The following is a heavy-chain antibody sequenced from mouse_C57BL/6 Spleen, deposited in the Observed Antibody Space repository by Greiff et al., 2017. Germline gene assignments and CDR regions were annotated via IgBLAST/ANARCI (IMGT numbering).Heavy chain of an antibody. CDR2: ISDGGSYT. J-gene: IGHJ4*01. CDR1: GFPFSSYA. Sequence: EVQVVESGGGLVKPGGSLKLSCAASGFPFSSYAMSWVRQTPEKRLEWVATISDGGSYTYYPDNVKGRFTISRDNAKNNLYLQMSHLKSEDTAMYYCAREGSNYGGAMDYWGQGTSVTVSS. V-gene: IGHV5-4*01. D-gene: IGHD2-5*01. CDR3: AREGSNYGGAMDY.